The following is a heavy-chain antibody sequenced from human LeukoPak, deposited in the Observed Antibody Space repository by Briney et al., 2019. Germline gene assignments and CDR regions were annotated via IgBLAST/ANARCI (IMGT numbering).Heavy chain of an antibody. J-gene: IGHJ4*02. CDR3: AKDGGLWVSAHWGDS. V-gene: IGHV3-48*01. Sequence: PGGSLRLSCAASGFTFSAYSMNWVRQAPGKGLEWVAYISGGGGTIYYADSVKGRFTISRDNSKNTLYLQMNSLRAEDTAVYYCAKDGGLWVSAHWGDSWGRGTLVTVSS. CDR2: ISGGGGTI. CDR1: GFTFSAYS. D-gene: IGHD7-27*01.